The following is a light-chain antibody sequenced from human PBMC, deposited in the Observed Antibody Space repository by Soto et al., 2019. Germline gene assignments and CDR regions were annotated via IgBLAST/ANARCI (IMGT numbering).Light chain of an antibody. Sequence: LTQPASVSGSPGQSITISCTGTSSDVGGYNYVSWYQQHPGKAPKLMVYDVSIRPSGVSNRFSGSKSGNTASLTISGLQAEDEADYYCSSYTTTTPMVFGTGTKVTVL. J-gene: IGLJ1*01. CDR2: DVS. V-gene: IGLV2-14*01. CDR1: SSDVGGYNY. CDR3: SSYTTTTPMV.